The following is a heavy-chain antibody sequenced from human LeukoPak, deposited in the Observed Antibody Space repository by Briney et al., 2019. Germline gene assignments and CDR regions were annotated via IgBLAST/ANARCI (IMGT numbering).Heavy chain of an antibody. CDR2: IASGGGANR. CDR3: ARIGTTTRGPAGLDV. D-gene: IGHD2/OR15-2a*01. Sequence: PGGSLRLSCAASGFTLSSYEMNWVRQAPGKGLEWVSYIASGGGANRIYSESVKGRFTISRDNAKNSLYLHMNSLRAEDTGVYYCARIGTTTRGPAGLDVWGQGTTVTVSS. CDR1: GFTLSSYE. J-gene: IGHJ6*02. V-gene: IGHV3-48*03.